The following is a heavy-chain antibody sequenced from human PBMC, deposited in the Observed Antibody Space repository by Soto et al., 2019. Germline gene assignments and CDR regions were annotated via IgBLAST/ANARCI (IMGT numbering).Heavy chain of an antibody. CDR2: ISSSSSYI. V-gene: IGHV3-21*01. CDR1: GFTFSSYS. Sequence: EVQLVESGGGLVKPGGSLRLSCAASGFTFSSYSMNWVRQAPGKGLEWVSSISSSSSYIYYADSVKGRFTISRGNAMNSLYLQMNSLRAEDTAVYYCARDLTVATPSYYYYGMDVWGQGTTVTVSS. D-gene: IGHD4-17*01. J-gene: IGHJ6*02. CDR3: ARDLTVATPSYYYYGMDV.